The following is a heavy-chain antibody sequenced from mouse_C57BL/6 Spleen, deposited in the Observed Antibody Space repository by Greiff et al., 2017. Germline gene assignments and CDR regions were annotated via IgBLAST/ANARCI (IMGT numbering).Heavy chain of an antibody. CDR1: GYTFTDYN. CDR2: INPNNGGT. D-gene: IGHD2-5*01. Sequence: VQLQQSGPELVKPGASVKMSCKASGYTFTDYNMHWVKQSHGKSLEWIGYINPNNGGTSYNQKFKGKATLTVNKSSSTAYMELRSLTSEDSAVYYCASWGLYYSNYDFAYWGQGTLVTVSA. CDR3: ASWGLYYSNYDFAY. J-gene: IGHJ3*01. V-gene: IGHV1-22*01.